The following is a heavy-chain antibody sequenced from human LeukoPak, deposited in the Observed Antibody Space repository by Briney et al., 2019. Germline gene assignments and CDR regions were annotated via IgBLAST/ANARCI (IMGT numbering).Heavy chain of an antibody. J-gene: IGHJ4*02. D-gene: IGHD6-19*01. Sequence: ASVKVSCKASGYTFTRHSISWVRQAPGQGLEWMGWISADNGNTEYAQRLQGRVTMTTDTSTSTAYMELTSLRSDDTAVYYCARGGDSSGPGKFDYWGQGTLVTVSS. CDR1: GYTFTRHS. CDR3: ARGGDSSGPGKFDY. V-gene: IGHV1-18*04. CDR2: ISADNGNT.